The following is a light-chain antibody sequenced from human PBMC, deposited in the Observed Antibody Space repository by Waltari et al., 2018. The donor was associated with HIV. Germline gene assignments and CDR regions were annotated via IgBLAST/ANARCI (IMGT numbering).Light chain of an antibody. CDR3: CSYAIGGTFV. V-gene: IGLV2-23*02. CDR2: EVN. CDR1: SSDVGCYNL. Sequence: QSALTQPSSVSGSPGHSIPMSCTGTSSDVGCYNLVSWYQQHPGKALKLIIYEVNKRPPGITNRFSGFKSGKTASLTITGIQAEDEADYHCCSYAIGGTFVFGGGTKVTVL. J-gene: IGLJ2*01.